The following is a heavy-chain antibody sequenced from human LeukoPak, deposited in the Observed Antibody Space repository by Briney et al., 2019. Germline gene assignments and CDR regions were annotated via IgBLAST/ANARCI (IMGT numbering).Heavy chain of an antibody. CDR1: GFTFSTYG. CDR3: ARLAVAGQLDY. J-gene: IGHJ4*02. Sequence: GGSLRLSCAASGFTFSTYGMIWVRQAPGKGLEWVTIISSSGGSTNYADSVRGRFTISRDNSKNTLYLQMNSLRAEDTAVYYCARLAVAGQLDYWGQGTLVTVSS. D-gene: IGHD6-19*01. CDR2: ISSSGGST. V-gene: IGHV3-23*01.